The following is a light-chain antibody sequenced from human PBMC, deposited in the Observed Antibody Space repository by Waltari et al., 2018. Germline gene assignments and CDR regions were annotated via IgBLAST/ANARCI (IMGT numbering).Light chain of an antibody. CDR1: QSISSW. V-gene: IGKV1-5*01. Sequence: DIQMTQSPSTVSASVGDRVTITCRASQSISSWLAWYQQKPGKAPKLLIYDASSLESGVPSRFSGSGSGTEFTLTISSLQPDDFAAYYCQQSYSSPWTFAQGTKVEIK. J-gene: IGKJ1*01. CDR3: QQSYSSPWT. CDR2: DAS.